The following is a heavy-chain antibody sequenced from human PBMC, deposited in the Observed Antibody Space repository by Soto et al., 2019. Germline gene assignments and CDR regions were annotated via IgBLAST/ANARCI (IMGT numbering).Heavy chain of an antibody. D-gene: IGHD4-17*01. CDR1: GFTLSYW. Sequence: EVQLVQSGGGLVQPGGSLRLSCTPSGFTLSYWMSWVRQAPGKGLEWVANIKEEGSEIQYVDSVKGRFTIARDAAKNSLYLEMNSLRVEDTAVYHCASPRAVTSGWDRWGQGTLVTVSS. CDR2: IKEEGSEI. J-gene: IGHJ5*02. V-gene: IGHV3-7*01. CDR3: ASPRAVTSGWDR.